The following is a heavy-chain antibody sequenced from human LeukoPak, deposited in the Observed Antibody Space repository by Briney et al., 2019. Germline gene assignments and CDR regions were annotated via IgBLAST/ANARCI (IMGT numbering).Heavy chain of an antibody. Sequence: SETLSLTCTVSGVSINNPNYCWSWVRQPPGKGLEWVGYGYCNGRSYYNPSLRSRLTMTVETSSNRFFLELSSVTAADTAVYYCARAGSSGPYCTIGSCYGMDVWGQGTTVTVSS. D-gene: IGHD2-8*01. CDR3: ARAGSSGPYCTIGSCYGMDV. V-gene: IGHV4-30-4*08. CDR1: GVSINNPNYC. CDR2: GYCNGRS. J-gene: IGHJ6*02.